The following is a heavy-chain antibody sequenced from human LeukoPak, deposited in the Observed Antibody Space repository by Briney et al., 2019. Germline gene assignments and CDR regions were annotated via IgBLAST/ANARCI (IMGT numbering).Heavy chain of an antibody. J-gene: IGHJ4*02. D-gene: IGHD3-16*01. CDR3: ARRSVGGGERFDY. Sequence: PSETLSLTCTVSGGSVNSGNYYWSWIRQPPGKRLEWIGYVYYSGGTNYNPSLKSRVTISADTSKNQFSLKLSSVTAADTAVYYCARRSVGGGERFDYWGQGILVTVSS. CDR2: VYYSGGT. CDR1: GGSVNSGNYY. V-gene: IGHV4-61*01.